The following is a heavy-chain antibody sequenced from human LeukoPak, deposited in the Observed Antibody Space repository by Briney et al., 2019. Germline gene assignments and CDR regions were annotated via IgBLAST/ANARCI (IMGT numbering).Heavy chain of an antibody. CDR2: IVVGSGNT. V-gene: IGHV1-58*02. CDR1: GCTFTSSA. Sequence: SVKVSCKASGCTFTSSAMQWVRQARGQRLEWIGWIVVGSGNTNYAQKFQERVTITRDMSTSTAYMELSSLRSEDTAVYYCAAQPGIAVAGAHWFDPWGQGTLVTVSS. CDR3: AAQPGIAVAGAHWFDP. D-gene: IGHD6-19*01. J-gene: IGHJ5*02.